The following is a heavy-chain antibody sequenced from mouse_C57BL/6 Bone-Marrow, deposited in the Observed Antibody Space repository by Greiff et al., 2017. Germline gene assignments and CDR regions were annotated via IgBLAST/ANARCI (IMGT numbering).Heavy chain of an antibody. J-gene: IGHJ2*02. CDR2: IDPSDSAT. V-gene: IGHV1-52*01. D-gene: IGHD1-1*02. CDR1: GYTFTSYW. CDR3: ARKGGYYFDY. Sequence: VQLQQPGAELVRPGSSVKLSCKASGYTFTSYWMHWVKQRPIPGLEWIGNIDPSDSATHYNQKFKDKATLTVDKSSSPAYMQLSSLTSEDSAVYYCARKGGYYFDYWGQGTSLTVSS.